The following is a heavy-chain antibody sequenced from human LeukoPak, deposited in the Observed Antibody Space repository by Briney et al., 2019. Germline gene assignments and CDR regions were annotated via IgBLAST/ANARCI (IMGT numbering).Heavy chain of an antibody. CDR2: IYYTGST. J-gene: IGHJ4*02. V-gene: IGHV4-59*08. D-gene: IGHD3-9*01. CDR3: VRRVRYFGQNDY. Sequence: KPSETLSLTCTVSGASMSDYYWSWIRQPPGKGLEWIGYIYYTGSTNYNPSLKSRVTMSVGTSKNQISLKLSSVTAADSAVYYCVRRVRYFGQNDYWGQGTLVTVSS. CDR1: GASMSDYY.